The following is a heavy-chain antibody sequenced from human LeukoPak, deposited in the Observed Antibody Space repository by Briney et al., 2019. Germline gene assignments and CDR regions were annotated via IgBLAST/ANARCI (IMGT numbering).Heavy chain of an antibody. D-gene: IGHD3-10*01. CDR2: INHSGST. CDR3: ARGYVTMVRGVYGINWFDP. J-gene: IGHJ5*02. Sequence: SETLSLTCAVYGGSFSGYYWSWIRQPPGKGLEWIGEINHSGSTNYNPSLKSRVTISVDTSKNQFSLKLSSVTAADTAVYYCARGYVTMVRGVYGINWFDPWGQGTLVTVSS. CDR1: GGSFSGYY. V-gene: IGHV4-34*01.